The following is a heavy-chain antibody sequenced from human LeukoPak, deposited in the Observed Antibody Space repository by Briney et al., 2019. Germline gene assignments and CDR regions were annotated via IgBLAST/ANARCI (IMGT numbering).Heavy chain of an antibody. CDR1: GFTFSSYA. Sequence: GGSLRLSCAASGFTFSSYAMSWVRQAPGKGLEWVSAISGSGGSTYYADSVKGRFTISRDNFKNTLYLQMNSLRAEDTAVYYCAKTSSEGLKAFDYWVQGTLVTVSS. V-gene: IGHV3-23*01. J-gene: IGHJ4*02. CDR2: ISGSGGST. CDR3: AKTSSEGLKAFDY.